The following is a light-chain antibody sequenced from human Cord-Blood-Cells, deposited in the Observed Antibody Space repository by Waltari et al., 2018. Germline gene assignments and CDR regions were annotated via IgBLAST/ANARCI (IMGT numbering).Light chain of an antibody. CDR1: SSDVGGYNY. J-gene: IGLJ2*01. Sequence: QSALTQPASVSGSPGQSITISCTRTSSDVGGYNYVSWYQQHPGKAPKHMIYYVSNRPSGVSKRFPGSKSGNTASLTISGLQAEDEADYYCSSYTSSSTVVFGGGTKLTVL. CDR3: SSYTSSSTVV. CDR2: YVS. V-gene: IGLV2-14*01.